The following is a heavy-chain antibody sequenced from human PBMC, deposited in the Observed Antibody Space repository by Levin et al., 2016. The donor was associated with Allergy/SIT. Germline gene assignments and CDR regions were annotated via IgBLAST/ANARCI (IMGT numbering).Heavy chain of an antibody. Sequence: WIRQPPGKAPEWLARIDWDDDKYYSTSLKTRLTISKDTSKNQVVLTMTDMDPEDTATYYCARIRYNWNDVGAFDIWGQGTMVTVSS. J-gene: IGHJ3*02. D-gene: IGHD1-1*01. V-gene: IGHV2-70*11. CDR3: ARIRYNWNDVGAFDI. CDR2: IDWDDDK.